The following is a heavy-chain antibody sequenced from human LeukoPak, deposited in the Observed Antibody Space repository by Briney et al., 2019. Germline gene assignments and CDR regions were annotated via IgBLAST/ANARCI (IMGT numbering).Heavy chain of an antibody. CDR2: IIPIFDAP. J-gene: IGHJ4*02. CDR3: ARDRPRARYFDY. Sequence: SVKVSCKASGGTFSTYAISWVRQAPGQGLEWMGGIIPIFDAPNYAQKFEGRVTITTDKSTSTVYMELSSLRSEDTAVYFCARDRPRARYFDYWGQGTLVTVSS. D-gene: IGHD2-15*01. V-gene: IGHV1-69*05. CDR1: GGTFSTYA.